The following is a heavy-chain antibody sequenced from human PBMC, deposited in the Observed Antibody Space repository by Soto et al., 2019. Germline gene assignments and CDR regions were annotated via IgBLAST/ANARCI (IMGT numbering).Heavy chain of an antibody. Sequence: SVKVSCKASGGTFSSYAISWVRQAPGQGLEWMGGIIPIFGTANYAQKFQGRVTITADKSTSTAYMELSSLRSEDTAVYYCARVSYYDSSGYWVWDASDIWGQGTMVTVSS. J-gene: IGHJ3*02. CDR1: GGTFSSYA. V-gene: IGHV1-69*06. CDR3: ARVSYYDSSGYWVWDASDI. CDR2: IIPIFGTA. D-gene: IGHD3-22*01.